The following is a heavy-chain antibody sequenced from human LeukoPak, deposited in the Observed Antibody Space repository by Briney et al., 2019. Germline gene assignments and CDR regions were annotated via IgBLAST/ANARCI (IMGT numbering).Heavy chain of an antibody. CDR1: GGSFSGYH. J-gene: IGHJ4*02. CDR2: INHSGST. D-gene: IGHD1-26*01. V-gene: IGHV4-34*01. Sequence: SETLSLTCAVYGGSFSGYHWSWIRQPPGKGLEWIGEINHSGSTNYNPSLKSRVTISVDTSKNQFSLKLSSVTAADTAVYYCARLGSPFDYWGQGTLVTVSS. CDR3: ARLGSPFDY.